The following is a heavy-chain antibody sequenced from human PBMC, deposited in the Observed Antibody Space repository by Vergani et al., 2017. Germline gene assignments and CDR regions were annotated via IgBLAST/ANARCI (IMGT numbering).Heavy chain of an antibody. V-gene: IGHV4-61*02. J-gene: IGHJ4*02. CDR1: GGSFSTGGQS. Sequence: QVQLQESGPGLVKPSQTLSLTCTVSGGSFSTGGQSWTWLRQSAGKGLEWIGRIYTSGSTNYNPSLKSRVTISVDTSKNQFSLKLNSVTAADTAMYYCARMGGYDEGDAFRIGYFDSWGPGILVTVSS. CDR2: IYTSGST. D-gene: IGHD3-22*01. CDR3: ARMGGYDEGDAFRIGYFDS.